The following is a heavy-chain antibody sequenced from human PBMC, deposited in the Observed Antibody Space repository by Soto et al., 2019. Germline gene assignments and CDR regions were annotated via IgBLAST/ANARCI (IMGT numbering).Heavy chain of an antibody. J-gene: IGHJ4*02. CDR3: ARHESGLNLFDY. V-gene: IGHV5-51*01. CDR2: IYPTDADI. Sequence: ESLKISCKASGYSFPSYWIGWVRQMPGKGLEWMGIIYPTDADIRYSPSFQGQVTISADRSVSTAYLQWSSLKASDSAMYYCARHESGLNLFDYWGRGTLVTVSS. CDR1: GYSFPSYW. D-gene: IGHD6-25*01.